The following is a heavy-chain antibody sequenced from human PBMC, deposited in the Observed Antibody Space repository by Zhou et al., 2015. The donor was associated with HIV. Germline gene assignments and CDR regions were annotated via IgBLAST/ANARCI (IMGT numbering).Heavy chain of an antibody. V-gene: IGHV1-18*04. CDR2: IYNGNA. CDR1: GYPLSYYG. Sequence: QVQLVQSGGEVKKPGASMKVSCKASGYPLSYYGLTWVRQVPGQGLEWMGWIYNGNANYAQKFQGRVTMTTDTATRTGYLELRSLRSDDTAVYYCAREAGGWYHLDFWGQGTLVPVSS. J-gene: IGHJ4*02. D-gene: IGHD6-19*01. CDR3: AREAGGWYHLDF.